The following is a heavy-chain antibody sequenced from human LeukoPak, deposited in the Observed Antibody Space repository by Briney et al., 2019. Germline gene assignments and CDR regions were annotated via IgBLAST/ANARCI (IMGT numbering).Heavy chain of an antibody. V-gene: IGHV4-4*07. CDR2: IYTSGST. CDR3: ARDSGYCSSTSCYRPHFDY. J-gene: IGHJ4*02. CDR1: GGSISSYY. D-gene: IGHD2-2*02. Sequence: SETLSLTCTVSGGSISSYYWSWIRQPAGKGLEWIGRIYTSGSTNYNPSLKSRVTMSVDTSKNQFSLKLSSVTAADTAVYYCARDSGYCSSTSCYRPHFDYWGQGTLVTVSS.